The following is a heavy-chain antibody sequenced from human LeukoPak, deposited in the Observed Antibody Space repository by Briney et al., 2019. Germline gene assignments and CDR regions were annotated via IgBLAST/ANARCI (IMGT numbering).Heavy chain of an antibody. D-gene: IGHD6-19*01. CDR3: AKNVAVAGTSNWFDP. V-gene: IGHV3-23*01. Sequence: GGSLRLSCAASGLTFTNAYMNWVRQAPGKGLEWVSAISGSGGSTYYADSVKGRFTISRDNSKNTLYLQMNSLRAEDTAVYYCAKNVAVAGTSNWFDPWGQGTLVTVSS. J-gene: IGHJ5*02. CDR1: GLTFTNAY. CDR2: ISGSGGST.